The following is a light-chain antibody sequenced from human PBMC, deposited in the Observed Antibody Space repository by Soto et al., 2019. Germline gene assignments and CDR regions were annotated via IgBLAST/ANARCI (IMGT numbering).Light chain of an antibody. J-gene: IGKJ4*01. CDR3: QQYAASPLT. CDR1: QSVSSNY. CDR2: RAS. Sequence: EIVLTQSSGTLSLSPGERVTLSCRASQSVSSNYLAWYQQKSGQAPRLLIYRASTRATGIPDRFSGSGSGTDFSLIISRLEPEDCAVYYCQQYAASPLTFGGGTKLEIK. V-gene: IGKV3-20*01.